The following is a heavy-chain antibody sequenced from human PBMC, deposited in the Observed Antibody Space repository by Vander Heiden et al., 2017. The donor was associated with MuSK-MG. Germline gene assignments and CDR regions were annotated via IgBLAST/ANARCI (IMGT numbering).Heavy chain of an antibody. CDR1: GYTFTSYD. CDR3: ARRIRGYYYYYYMDV. V-gene: IGHV1-8*01. J-gene: IGHJ6*03. CDR2: MNPNSGNT. Sequence: QVQLVQSGAEVKKPGASVKVSCKAYGYTFTSYDIHWVRQATRRGLEWMGWMNPNSGNTGYAQKFQGRVTMTRNTSISTAYMELSSLRSEDTAVYYGARRIRGYYYYYYMDVWGKGTTVNVSS. D-gene: IGHD2-15*01.